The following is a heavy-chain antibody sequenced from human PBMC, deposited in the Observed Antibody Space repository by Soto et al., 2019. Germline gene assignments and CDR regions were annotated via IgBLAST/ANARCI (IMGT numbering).Heavy chain of an antibody. J-gene: IGHJ4*02. V-gene: IGHV3-30-3*01. CDR3: ARPEQQLFRGYYFDY. CDR1: GFTFSSYA. Sequence: GGSLRLSCAASGFTFSSYAMHWVRQAPGKGLEWVAVISYDGSNKYYADSVKGRFTISRDNSKNTLYLQMNSLRAEDTAVYYCARPEQQLFRGYYFDYWGQGTLVTVSS. D-gene: IGHD6-13*01. CDR2: ISYDGSNK.